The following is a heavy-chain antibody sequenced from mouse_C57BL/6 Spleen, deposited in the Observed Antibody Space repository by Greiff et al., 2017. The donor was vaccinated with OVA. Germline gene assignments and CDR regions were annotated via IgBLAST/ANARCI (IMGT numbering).Heavy chain of an antibody. D-gene: IGHD2-10*01. Sequence: VKLQESGAELARPGASVKLSCKASGYTFTSYGISWVKQRTGQGLEWIGEIYPRSGNTYYNEKFKGKATLTADKSSSTAYMELRSLTSEDSAVYFCARALLSEGFAYWGQGTLVTVSA. J-gene: IGHJ3*01. CDR1: GYTFTSYG. CDR3: ARALLSEGFAY. V-gene: IGHV1-81*01. CDR2: IYPRSGNT.